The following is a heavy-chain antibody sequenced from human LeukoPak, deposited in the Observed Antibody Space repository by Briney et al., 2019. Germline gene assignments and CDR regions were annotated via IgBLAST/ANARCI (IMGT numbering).Heavy chain of an antibody. V-gene: IGHV4-39*07. CDR1: GGSMTNSTYY. CDR2: INYSGST. J-gene: IGHJ6*03. D-gene: IGHD2-15*01. CDR3: ARGYCSGGSCYSSYYYSYMDV. Sequence: PSETLSLTCTVSGGSMTNSTYYWGWIRQPPGKGLEWIGSINYSGSTYYNPSLKSRVTISVDRSKNQFSLKLSSVTAADTAVYYCARGYCSGGSCYSSYYYSYMDVWGKGTTVTVSS.